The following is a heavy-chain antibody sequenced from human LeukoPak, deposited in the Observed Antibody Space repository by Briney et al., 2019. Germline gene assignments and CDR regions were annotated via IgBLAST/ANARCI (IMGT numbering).Heavy chain of an antibody. CDR2: TNPDTGGT. CDR1: AYTFTVCY. CDR3: ARDGKFAY. D-gene: IGHD1-26*01. V-gene: IGHV1-2*02. Sequence: GASVTVSFKASAYTFTVCYMHWVRQAPGQGLERMGWTNPDTGGTNYAQKLQGRVTVTRDTSIKTAYMELSSLRSDDTAVYYSARDGKFAYGGQGTLATVS. J-gene: IGHJ4*02.